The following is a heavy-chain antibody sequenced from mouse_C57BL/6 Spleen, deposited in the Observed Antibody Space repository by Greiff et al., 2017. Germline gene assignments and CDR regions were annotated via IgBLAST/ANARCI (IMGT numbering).Heavy chain of an antibody. D-gene: IGHD4-1*01. V-gene: IGHV1-80*01. J-gene: IGHJ2*01. CDR1: GYAFSSYW. CDR2: IYPGDGDT. Sequence: QVQLQQSGAELVMPGASVKISCKASGYAFSSYWLNWVKQRPGKGLEWIGQIYPGDGDTNYNGKFKGKATLTADKSSSTAYMQLSGLTSVDSAVFVCARQTGTCYFDDWGQGTTLTVSS. CDR3: ARQTGTCYFDD.